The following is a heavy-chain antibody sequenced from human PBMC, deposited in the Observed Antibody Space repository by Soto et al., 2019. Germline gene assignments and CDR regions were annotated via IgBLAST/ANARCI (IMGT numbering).Heavy chain of an antibody. CDR1: GGSISSSSYY. Sequence: QLQVQESGPGLVKPSETLSLTCSVSGGSISSSSYYWGWIRQPPGKGLEWIGSIYYSGNTYYNPSLKVRATISVDTSKNQFSLKLSSVTAADTAVYYCARNPYYYDSSGSTYYFDYWGRGTLVTVSS. CDR2: IYYSGNT. D-gene: IGHD3-22*01. V-gene: IGHV4-39*01. J-gene: IGHJ4*02. CDR3: ARNPYYYDSSGSTYYFDY.